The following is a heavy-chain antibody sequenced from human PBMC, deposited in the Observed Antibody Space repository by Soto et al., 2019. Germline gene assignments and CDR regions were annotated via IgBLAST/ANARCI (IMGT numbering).Heavy chain of an antibody. V-gene: IGHV3-23*01. CDR2: ISGRGSDR. CDR3: TKTPRSYYYYMDV. Sequence: EVQVLESGGGLVQPGGSLRLSCVASGFTFSTYAMNWVRQAPGKGLEWVSGISGRGSDRYYADSVRGRFTISRDNSNKALNLQMDSLRAEGTAIYYCTKTPRSYYYYMDVWGKGTTVTVSS. CDR1: GFTFSTYA. D-gene: IGHD3-10*01. J-gene: IGHJ6*03.